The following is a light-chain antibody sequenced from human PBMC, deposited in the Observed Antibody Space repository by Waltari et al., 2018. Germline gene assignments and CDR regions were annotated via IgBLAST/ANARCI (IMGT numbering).Light chain of an antibody. CDR1: QSLLHSEGRTR. Sequence: IVMTQSPLSLSVTPGQPASMSCKSSQSLLHSEGRTRLFWYLKKSGRSPRLLISEVYERFYGVSDRCSGSGSGTDFRLNISRVEPEDVGIYFCMQNIQLPTFGQVTKVQI. CDR3: MQNIQLPT. J-gene: IGKJ1*01. CDR2: EVY. V-gene: IGKV2D-29*02.